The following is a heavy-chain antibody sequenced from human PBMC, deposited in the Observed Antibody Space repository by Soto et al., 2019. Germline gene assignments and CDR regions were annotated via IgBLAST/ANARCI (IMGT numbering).Heavy chain of an antibody. CDR1: GFTFDDYA. J-gene: IGHJ4*02. V-gene: IGHV3-43D*04. Sequence: PGGSLRLSCAASGFTFDDYAMHWVRQAPGKGLEWVSLISWDGGSTYYADSVKGRFTISRDNSKNSLYLQMNSLRAEDTALYYCAKGGSRLLWFGELFYSWGQGT. CDR2: ISWDGGST. CDR3: AKGGSRLLWFGELFYS. D-gene: IGHD3-10*01.